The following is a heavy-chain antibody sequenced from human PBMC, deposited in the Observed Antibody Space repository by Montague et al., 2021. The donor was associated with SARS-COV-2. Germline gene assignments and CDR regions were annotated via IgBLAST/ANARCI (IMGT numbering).Heavy chain of an antibody. Sequence: PALVKPTQTLTLTCTFSGFSLSTSGMRVSWVRQPPGKALEWLTLIDWDDDKYYSASLKTRLTISKDTSKNQVVLTMTNMDPVDTATYYCARSYGTTVVTRACDYWGQGTLVTVSS. J-gene: IGHJ4*02. CDR3: ARSYGTTVVTRACDY. D-gene: IGHD4-23*01. CDR2: IDWDDDK. CDR1: GFSLSTSGMR. V-gene: IGHV2-70*20.